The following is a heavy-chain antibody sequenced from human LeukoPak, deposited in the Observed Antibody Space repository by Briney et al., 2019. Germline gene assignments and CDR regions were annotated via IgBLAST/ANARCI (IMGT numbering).Heavy chain of an antibody. Sequence: TGGSLRLSCAASGFTFSSYAMYWVRQAPGKGLEWVAGIFGSGGSPHYADPVKGRFTISRDNSRNTVYLQINSLRAEDTAVYYCGKTTVGYSSGQKPAWPVDYWGQGTLVTVSS. CDR2: IFGSGGSP. D-gene: IGHD5-18*01. CDR1: GFTFSSYA. J-gene: IGHJ4*02. V-gene: IGHV3-23*01. CDR3: GKTTVGYSSGQKPAWPVDY.